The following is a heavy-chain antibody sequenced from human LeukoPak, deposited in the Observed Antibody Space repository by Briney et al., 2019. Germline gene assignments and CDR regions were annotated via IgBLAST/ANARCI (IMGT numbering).Heavy chain of an antibody. CDR2: IQYDGTNK. CDR1: GFTFSSYA. V-gene: IGHV3-30*02. Sequence: PGGSLRLSCAASGFTFSSYAMHWVRQAPGKGLEWVTFIQYDGTNKYYADSVKGRFTIPRDNSKNTLYLQMNSLRPEDTAVYYCAKDSWRYYYDSSGYSYFDYWGQGTLVTVSS. CDR3: AKDSWRYYYDSSGYSYFDY. D-gene: IGHD3-22*01. J-gene: IGHJ4*02.